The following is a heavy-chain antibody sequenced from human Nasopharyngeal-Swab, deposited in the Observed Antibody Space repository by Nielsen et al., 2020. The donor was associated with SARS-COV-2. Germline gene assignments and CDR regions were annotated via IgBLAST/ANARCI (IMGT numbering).Heavy chain of an antibody. Sequence: LKISGAASGFTFSRYTMHWVRQAPGKGLEWVAVISYDGSNKYYADSVRGRFTISRDISKNTLYLQMNSLRAEDTAVFYCASTPLDSSGYYYAFHYWGRGTLVTVSS. V-gene: IGHV3-30-3*01. CDR3: ASTPLDSSGYYYAFHY. CDR2: ISYDGSNK. D-gene: IGHD3-22*01. CDR1: GFTFSRYT. J-gene: IGHJ4*02.